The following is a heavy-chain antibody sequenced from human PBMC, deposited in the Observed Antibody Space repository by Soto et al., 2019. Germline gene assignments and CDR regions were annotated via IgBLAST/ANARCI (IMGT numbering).Heavy chain of an antibody. CDR2: IYSGRT. V-gene: IGHV4-59*01. J-gene: IGHJ4*02. D-gene: IGHD3-10*01. CDR3: ARGDKVRGVVYPFDY. CDR1: GGSISSYY. Sequence: QVQLQESCRGLVKPSETLSLTCTVSGGSISSYYWNWIRQPPGKGLEWIGYIYSGRTNYNPSLKSRVTISVDTSKNQFSLNLSSVTAADTAVYYCARGDKVRGVVYPFDYWGQGTLVTVSS.